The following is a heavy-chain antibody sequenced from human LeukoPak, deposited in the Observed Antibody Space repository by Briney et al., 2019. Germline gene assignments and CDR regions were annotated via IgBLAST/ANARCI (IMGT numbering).Heavy chain of an antibody. V-gene: IGHV3-21*01. CDR3: ARDDRSGGHDFWSGYYKSPYYYGMDF. CDR1: GFTFSSYS. CDR2: ISSSSSYI. J-gene: IGHJ6*02. Sequence: GGSLRLSCAASGFTFSSYSMNWVRQAPGKGLEWVSSISSSSSYIYYADSVKGRFTISRDNAKNSLYLQMNSLRAEDTAVYYCARDDRSGGHDFWSGYYKSPYYYGMDFWGQGTTVTVSS. D-gene: IGHD3-3*01.